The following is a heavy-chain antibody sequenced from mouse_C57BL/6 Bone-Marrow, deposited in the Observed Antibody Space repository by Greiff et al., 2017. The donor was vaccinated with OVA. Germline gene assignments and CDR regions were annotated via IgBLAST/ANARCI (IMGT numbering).Heavy chain of an antibody. J-gene: IGHJ1*03. V-gene: IGHV1-19*01. CDR1: GYTFTDYY. CDR3: ARDSKGWYFDV. CDR2: INPYNGGT. D-gene: IGHD2-5*01. Sequence: VQLQQSGPVLVKPGASVKMSCKASGYTFTDYYMNWVKQSHGKSLEWIGVINPYNGGTSYNQKFKGEATLTVDKSSSTAYMELNSLTSEDSAVYYCARDSKGWYFDVWGTGTTVTVSS.